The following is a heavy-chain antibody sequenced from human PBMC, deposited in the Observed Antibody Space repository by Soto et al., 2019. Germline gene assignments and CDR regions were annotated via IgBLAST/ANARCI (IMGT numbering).Heavy chain of an antibody. CDR2: IYYSGRT. CDR3: ARHEGSGWDTPFDY. CDR1: GGSISSSSYY. Sequence: QLQLQESGPGLVKPSETLFLTCTVSGGSISSSSYYWGWIRQPPGKGLEWIGSIYYSGRTYDNPSLKSRVTISVDTSKNQFALKLSSVTAADTAVYYCARHEGSGWDTPFDYWGQGTLVTVSS. J-gene: IGHJ4*02. V-gene: IGHV4-39*01. D-gene: IGHD6-19*01.